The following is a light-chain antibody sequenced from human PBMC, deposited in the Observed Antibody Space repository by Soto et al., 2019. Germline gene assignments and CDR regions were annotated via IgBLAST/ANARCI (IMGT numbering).Light chain of an antibody. J-gene: IGKJ1*01. CDR2: GAS. Sequence: EIVMTQSPATLSVSPGERATLSCRASQSISTNLAWYQQRPGQAPRLLIYGASTRATGISVRFTGSGSGTDFTLTISSLQSEDYGVYFCQQYHIWPKWTFGQGTKVDI. CDR1: QSISTN. CDR3: QQYHIWPKWT. V-gene: IGKV3-15*01.